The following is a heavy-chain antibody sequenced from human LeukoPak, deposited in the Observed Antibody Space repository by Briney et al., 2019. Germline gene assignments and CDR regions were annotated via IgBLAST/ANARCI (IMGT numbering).Heavy chain of an antibody. CDR3: ARVTTGAAE. V-gene: IGHV3-11*01. CDR1: GFIFSDYY. Sequence: PGGSLRLSCAASGFIFSDYYMNWIRQAPGKGLEWVSYISTGGRTTWYADSVKGRFPISRDDAKNSLYLQMNSLRAEDTAMYYCARVTTGAAEWGQGTLVTVSS. J-gene: IGHJ4*02. CDR2: ISTGGRTT. D-gene: IGHD1-1*01.